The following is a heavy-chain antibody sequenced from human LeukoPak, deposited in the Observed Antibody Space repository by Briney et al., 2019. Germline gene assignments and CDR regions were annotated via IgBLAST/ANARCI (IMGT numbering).Heavy chain of an antibody. CDR3: ARSGYSSGWYFDY. Sequence: GESLKISCKASGYSFTNYWIGWVRQMPGKGLEWMGIIYPDDSDTRYSPSFQGQVTISADKSISTAYLQWSSLKASDTAMYYCARSGYSSGWYFDYWGQGTLVTVSS. J-gene: IGHJ4*02. D-gene: IGHD6-19*01. V-gene: IGHV5-51*01. CDR1: GYSFTNYW. CDR2: IYPDDSDT.